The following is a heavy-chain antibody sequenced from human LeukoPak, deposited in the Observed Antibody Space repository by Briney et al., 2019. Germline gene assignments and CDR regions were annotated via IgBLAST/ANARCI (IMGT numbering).Heavy chain of an antibody. J-gene: IGHJ4*02. V-gene: IGHV3-30*02. D-gene: IGHD3-22*01. CDR1: GFTFSTHG. CDR2: IRYDGINK. CDR3: AKGSDSSGYYDTFDYFDY. Sequence: GGSLRLSCAASGFTFSTHGMHWVRQAPGKGLEWVAFIRYDGINKYYADSVKGRFTISRDNSKNTLYLQMNSLRAEDTAVYYCAKGSDSSGYYDTFDYFDYWGQGTLVTVSS.